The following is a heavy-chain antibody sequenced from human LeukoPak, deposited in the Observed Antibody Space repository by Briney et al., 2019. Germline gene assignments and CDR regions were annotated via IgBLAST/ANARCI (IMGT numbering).Heavy chain of an antibody. CDR1: GFTFSSYA. CDR2: IIGSGGST. CDR3: AKDPYSSSPKNWFDP. V-gene: IGHV3-23*01. D-gene: IGHD6-6*01. J-gene: IGHJ5*02. Sequence: GSLRLSYAASGFTFSSYAMSWVRRAPGKGLGWVSAIIGSGGSTYYADSVKGRFTISRDNSKNTLYLQMNSLRAEDTAVYYCAKDPYSSSPKNWFDPWGQGTLVTVSS.